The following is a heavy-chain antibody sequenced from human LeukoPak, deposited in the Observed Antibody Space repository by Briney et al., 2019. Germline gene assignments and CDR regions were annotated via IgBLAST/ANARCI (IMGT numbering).Heavy chain of an antibody. CDR3: VGDTSGFYFDY. CDR1: GFTSSSYE. Sequence: GGSLRLSCAASGFTSSSYEMNWVRQAPGKGLEWVSYINRSGYTIYYADSVKGRFTISRDNTKNSLYLQMNSLRAEDTAVYYCVGDTSGFYFDYWGQGTLVTVSS. V-gene: IGHV3-48*03. J-gene: IGHJ4*02. D-gene: IGHD3-22*01. CDR2: INRSGYTI.